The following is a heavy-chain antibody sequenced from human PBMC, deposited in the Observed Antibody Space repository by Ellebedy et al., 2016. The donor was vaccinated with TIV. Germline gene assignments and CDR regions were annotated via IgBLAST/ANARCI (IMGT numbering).Heavy chain of an antibody. D-gene: IGHD4-17*01. J-gene: IGHJ4*02. CDR3: THTDSGDHVLFDF. CDR2: IYWNDDK. CDR1: GFSLSASEVG. V-gene: IGHV2-5*01. Sequence: SGPTLVKPTQTLTLTCTFSGFSLSASEVGVGWIRQPPGKALEWLALIYWNDDKRYSPSLESRLTITKDTSKNHVVLTITNMDPVDTATYYCTHTDSGDHVLFDFWGQGTLVTVSS.